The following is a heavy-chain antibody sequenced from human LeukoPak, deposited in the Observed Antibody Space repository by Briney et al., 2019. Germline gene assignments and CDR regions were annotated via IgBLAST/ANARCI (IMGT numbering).Heavy chain of an antibody. J-gene: IGHJ4*02. D-gene: IGHD3-22*01. V-gene: IGHV1-46*01. CDR3: ARAYYYDSSGSPGGCDY. CDR1: GYTFTSYY. Sequence: ASVKVSCKASGYTFTSYYMHWVRQAPGQGLEWMGIINPSGGSTSYAQKFQGRVTMTRDTSTSTVYMELSSLRSEDTAVYYCARAYYYDSSGSPGGCDYWGQGTLVTVSS. CDR2: INPSGGST.